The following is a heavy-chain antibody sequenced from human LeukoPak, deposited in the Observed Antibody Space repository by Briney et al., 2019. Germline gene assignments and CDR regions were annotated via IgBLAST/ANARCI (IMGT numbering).Heavy chain of an antibody. V-gene: IGHV1-69*04. CDR1: GGTFSSYA. CDR2: IIPILGIA. CDR3: ARSPGGATHFDY. D-gene: IGHD1-26*01. J-gene: IGHJ4*02. Sequence: GASVKVSCKASGGTFSSYAISWVRQAPGQGLEWMGRIIPILGIANYAQKFQGRVTITTDESTSTAYMELSSLRSEDTAVYYCARSPGGATHFDYWGQGTLVTVSS.